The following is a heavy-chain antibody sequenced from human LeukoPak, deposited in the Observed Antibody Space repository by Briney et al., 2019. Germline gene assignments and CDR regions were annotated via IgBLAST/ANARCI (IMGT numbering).Heavy chain of an antibody. J-gene: IGHJ4*02. CDR2: IKQDGSEK. CDR3: ARDNYYGSGTYGFESY. CDR1: GFTFNSYW. D-gene: IGHD3-10*01. V-gene: IGHV3-7*01. Sequence: GGSLRLSCAASGFTFNSYWMSWVRQAPGQGLEWVANIKQDGSEKYYVDSVEGRFTISRDNAKNSLYLQMNSLRAEDTAIYYCARDNYYGSGTYGFESYWGQGTLVTVSS.